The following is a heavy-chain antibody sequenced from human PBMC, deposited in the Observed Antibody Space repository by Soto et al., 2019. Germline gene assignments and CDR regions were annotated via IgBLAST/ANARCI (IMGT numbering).Heavy chain of an antibody. J-gene: IGHJ4*02. D-gene: IGHD3-10*01. V-gene: IGHV3-23*01. Sequence: PGGSLTLSCAASAYTFSIYAMSWVRPAPGKGLEWVSAISGSGGSTYYADSVKGRFTISRDNSKNTLYLQMNSLRAEDTPVYHCAXRARAPIFRYYNSPIDYWGQGTLVSVSS. CDR1: AYTFSIYA. CDR3: AXRARAPIFRYYNSPIDY. CDR2: ISGSGGST.